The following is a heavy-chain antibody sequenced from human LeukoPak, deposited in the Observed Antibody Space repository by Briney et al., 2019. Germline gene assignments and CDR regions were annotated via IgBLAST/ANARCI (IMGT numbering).Heavy chain of an antibody. CDR3: ARALDTGGNFDY. CDR1: GYSINSGYY. V-gene: IGHV4-38-2*02. CDR2: IYHSGST. Sequence: SETLSLTCTVSGYSINSGYYWGWIRQPPGTGLKWIGSIYHSGSTYYNPSLKSRVTISVDTSKNQFSLKLSSVTAADTAVYYCARALDTGGNFDYWGQGTLVTVSS. J-gene: IGHJ4*02. D-gene: IGHD5-18*01.